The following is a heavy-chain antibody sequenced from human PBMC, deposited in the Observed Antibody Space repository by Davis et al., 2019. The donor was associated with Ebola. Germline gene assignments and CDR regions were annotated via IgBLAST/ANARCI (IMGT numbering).Heavy chain of an antibody. Sequence: ESLKISCAASGFTFSSYWMSWIRQPPGKGLEWIGEINHSGSTNYNPSLKSRVTISVDTSKNQFSLKLSSVTAADTAVYYCVRGTGLYSRGFDYWGQGTLVTVSS. D-gene: IGHD3-22*01. CDR2: INHSGST. V-gene: IGHV4-34*01. CDR3: VRGTGLYSRGFDY. CDR1: GFTFSSYW. J-gene: IGHJ4*02.